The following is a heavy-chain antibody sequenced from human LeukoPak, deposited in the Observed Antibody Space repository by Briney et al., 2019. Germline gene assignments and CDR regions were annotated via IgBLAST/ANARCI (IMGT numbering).Heavy chain of an antibody. Sequence: PSETLSLTCTVSGGSISSSSYYWGWLRQPPGTGLEWIGSIYYTRSTYYNPSLKSRVTISVDTSKNQFSLKLTSVTAADTAVYYCARLHDFWSPYGMDVWGQGTTVTVSS. J-gene: IGHJ6*02. V-gene: IGHV4-39*01. CDR2: IYYTRST. CDR3: ARLHDFWSPYGMDV. D-gene: IGHD3-3*01. CDR1: GGSISSSSYY.